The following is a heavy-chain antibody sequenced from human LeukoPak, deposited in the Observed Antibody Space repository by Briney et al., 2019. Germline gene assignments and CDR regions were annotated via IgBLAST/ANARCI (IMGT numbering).Heavy chain of an antibody. V-gene: IGHV6-1*01. J-gene: IGHJ4*02. Sequence: SQTLSLTCAISGDSVSSNSAAWNWIRQSQSRGLEWLGRTYYRSKWYNDYAVSVKSRITVNPDTSKNQFSLQLNSVTPEDTAVYYCARVGEQWLVFFDYWGQGTLVTVSS. CDR3: ARVGEQWLVFFDY. CDR2: TYYRSKWYN. D-gene: IGHD6-19*01. CDR1: GDSVSSNSAA.